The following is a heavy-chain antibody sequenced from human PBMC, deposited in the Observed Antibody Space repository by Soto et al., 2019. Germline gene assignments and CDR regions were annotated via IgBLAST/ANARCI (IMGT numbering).Heavy chain of an antibody. CDR1: GFTFSSYW. J-gene: IGHJ4*02. CDR3: ARESRYDFWSGYYTVTESSFDY. Sequence: GGSLRLSCAASGFTFSSYWMSWVRQAPGKVLEWVANIKQDGSEKYYVDSVKGRFTISRDNAKNSLYLQMNSLRAEDTAVYYCARESRYDFWSGYYTVTESSFDYWGQGTLVTVSS. V-gene: IGHV3-7*04. D-gene: IGHD3-3*01. CDR2: IKQDGSEK.